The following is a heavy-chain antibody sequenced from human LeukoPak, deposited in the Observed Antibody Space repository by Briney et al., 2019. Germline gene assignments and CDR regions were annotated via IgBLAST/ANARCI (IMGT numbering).Heavy chain of an antibody. Sequence: GGSLRLSCAASGFTFSTYTMNWVRQAPGKGLEWVSFISSDGRNKYYADSVKGRFTISRDNSESTLFLQMNSLRAEDTAVYYCAREYRSARTSFDYWGRGTLVTVSS. CDR1: GFTFSTYT. V-gene: IGHV3-30*04. CDR2: ISSDGRNK. J-gene: IGHJ4*02. D-gene: IGHD6-19*01. CDR3: AREYRSARTSFDY.